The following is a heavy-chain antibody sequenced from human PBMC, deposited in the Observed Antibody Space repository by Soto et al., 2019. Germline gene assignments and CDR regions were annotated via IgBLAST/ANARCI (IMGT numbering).Heavy chain of an antibody. D-gene: IGHD3-10*01. CDR2: ISGSGGST. CDR1: GFTFGSYA. V-gene: IGHV3-23*01. Sequence: GGSLRLSCAAAGFTFGSYARSWVRQATGKGLEWVSAISGSGGSTYYADSVKGRFTISRDNSKNTLYLQMNSLRAEDTAVYYCAKELWFGELLNYYYGMDVWGQGTTVTVSS. J-gene: IGHJ6*02. CDR3: AKELWFGELLNYYYGMDV.